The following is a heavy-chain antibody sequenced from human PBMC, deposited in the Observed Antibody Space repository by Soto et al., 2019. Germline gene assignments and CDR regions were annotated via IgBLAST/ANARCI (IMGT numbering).Heavy chain of an antibody. CDR3: ARDNSYDYIWGSYRSWGYFDY. CDR2: IKQDGSEK. D-gene: IGHD3-16*02. Sequence: GGSLRLSCAASGFTFSSYWMNWVRQAPGKGLEWVANIKQDGSEKYYVDSVKGRFTISRDNAKNSLYLQMNSLRAEDTAVYYCARDNSYDYIWGSYRSWGYFDYWGQGTLVTVSS. V-gene: IGHV3-7*01. J-gene: IGHJ4*02. CDR1: GFTFSSYW.